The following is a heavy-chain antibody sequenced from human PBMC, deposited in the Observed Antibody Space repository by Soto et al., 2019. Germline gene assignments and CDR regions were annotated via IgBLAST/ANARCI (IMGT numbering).Heavy chain of an antibody. V-gene: IGHV5-51*01. CDR3: VRPDSTGYYSH. D-gene: IGHD3-9*01. J-gene: IGHJ4*02. CDR1: GYSFTNYW. Sequence: GESLKISCKGSGYSFTNYWIGWVRQMPGKGLEWMGIINPADSDTRYSPSFQGQVTVSVDKSINTAYLQRGSLKASDTAMYYCVRPDSTGYYSHWGQGTPVTVYS. CDR2: INPADSDT.